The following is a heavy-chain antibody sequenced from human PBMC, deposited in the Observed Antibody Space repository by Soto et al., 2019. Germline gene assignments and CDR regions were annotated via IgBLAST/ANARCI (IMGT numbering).Heavy chain of an antibody. V-gene: IGHV2-5*02. J-gene: IGHJ4*02. D-gene: IGHD3-10*01. CDR3: AHKRDVSRGFKY. CDR2: IYWDDDQ. Sequence: QITLKESGPTLVKPTQTLTLTCTFSGFSFSVNGVAVGWIRQPPGQALEWLALIYWDDDQRYNPTLKDRLTITQDHSRNQVVLTMTNMDPVDTATYDCAHKRDVSRGFKYWGQGTLVTVSS. CDR1: GFSFSVNGVA.